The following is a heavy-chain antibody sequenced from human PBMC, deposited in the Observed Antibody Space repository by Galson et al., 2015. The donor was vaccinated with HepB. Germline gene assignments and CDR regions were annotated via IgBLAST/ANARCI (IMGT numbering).Heavy chain of an antibody. Sequence: SLRLSCAASGFTFSSYGMHWVRQAPGKGLEWVAVIWYDGSNKYYADSVKGRFTISRDNSKNTLYLQVNSLRAEDTAVYYCARGGFCSGGSCPHLDDWGQGTLVSVSS. CDR1: GFTFSSYG. V-gene: IGHV3-33*01. J-gene: IGHJ4*02. D-gene: IGHD2-15*01. CDR2: IWYDGSNK. CDR3: ARGGFCSGGSCPHLDD.